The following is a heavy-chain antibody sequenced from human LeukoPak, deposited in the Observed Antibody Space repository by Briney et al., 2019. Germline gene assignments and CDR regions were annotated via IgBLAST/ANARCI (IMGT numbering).Heavy chain of an antibody. Sequence: VASVKVSCKASGGTFSSYAISWVRQAPGQGLEWMGGIIPIFGTANYAQKFQGRVTITTDESTCTAYMELSSLRSEDAALYYCSTGSSDYYYCYYYYYMDVWGKGTTVTVSS. CDR3: STGSSDYYYCYYYYYMDV. CDR2: IIPIFGTA. CDR1: GGTFSSYA. J-gene: IGHJ6*03. D-gene: IGHD1-26*01. V-gene: IGHV1-69*05.